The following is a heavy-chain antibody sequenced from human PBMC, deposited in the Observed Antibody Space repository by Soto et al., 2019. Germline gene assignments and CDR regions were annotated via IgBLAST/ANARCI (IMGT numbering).Heavy chain of an antibody. Sequence: EVQLVESGGGLVQPGGSLRLSCAASGFTFSSYEMNWVRQAPGKGLEWISYISSSAGNKYYADSVKGRFTISRDNVKNSLYLQMNSLRAEDTAVYYCAKTYDSRGYYFDYWGQGALVTVSS. J-gene: IGHJ4*02. CDR2: ISSSAGNK. V-gene: IGHV3-48*03. CDR3: AKTYDSRGYYFDY. CDR1: GFTFSSYE. D-gene: IGHD3-22*01.